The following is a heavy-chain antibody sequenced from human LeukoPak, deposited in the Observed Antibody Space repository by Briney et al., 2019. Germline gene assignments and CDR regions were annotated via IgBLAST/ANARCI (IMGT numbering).Heavy chain of an antibody. Sequence: PSXXLSLTCTVSGGSISSSSYYWGWIRQPPGKGLEWIGSIYYSGSTYYNPSLKSRVTISVDTSKNQFSLKLSSVTAADTAVYYCARAYNWFDPWGQGTLVTVSS. CDR1: GGSISSSSYY. J-gene: IGHJ5*02. CDR3: ARAYNWFDP. CDR2: IYYSGST. V-gene: IGHV4-39*01.